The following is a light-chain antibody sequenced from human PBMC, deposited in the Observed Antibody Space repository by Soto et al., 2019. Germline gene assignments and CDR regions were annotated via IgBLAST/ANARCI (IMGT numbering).Light chain of an antibody. J-gene: IGLJ2*01. CDR2: DVN. V-gene: IGLV2-11*01. CDR3: CSYAGSYTYVV. Sequence: QSALTQARSVSGSPGQSVTISCTGSSSDVGGYNYVSWYQQHPGKAPKLMIYDVNKRPSGVPDRFSGSKSGNTASLTISGLQGEDEGDYYCCSYAGSYTYVVFGGGTKLTVL. CDR1: SSDVGGYNY.